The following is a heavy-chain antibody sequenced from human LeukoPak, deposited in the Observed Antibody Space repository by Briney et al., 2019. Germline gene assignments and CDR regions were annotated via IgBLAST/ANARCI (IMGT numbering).Heavy chain of an antibody. D-gene: IGHD2-2*01. CDR2: IYHSGST. V-gene: IGHV4-59*05. J-gene: IGHJ4*02. Sequence: KPSETLSLTCTVSGGSISSSYWSWIRQPAGKGLEWIGSIYHSGSTYYNPSLKSRVTISVDTSKNRFSLKLSSVTAADTAVYYCARSPVRCSSTTCFGFYFDYWGQGTLVTVSS. CDR3: ARSPVRCSSTTCFGFYFDY. CDR1: GGSISSSY.